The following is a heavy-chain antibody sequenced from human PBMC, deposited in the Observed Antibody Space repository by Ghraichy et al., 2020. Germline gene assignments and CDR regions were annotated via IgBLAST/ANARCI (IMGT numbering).Heavy chain of an antibody. CDR1: GGSISSYY. CDR2: IYTSGST. D-gene: IGHD3-10*01. Sequence: SETLSLTCTVSGGSISSYYWSWIRQPPGKGLEWIGYIYTSGSTNYNPSLKSRVTISVDTSKNQFSLKLSSVTAADTAVYYCASAWFGELVDYWGQGTLVTVSS. CDR3: ASAWFGELVDY. V-gene: IGHV4-4*09. J-gene: IGHJ4*02.